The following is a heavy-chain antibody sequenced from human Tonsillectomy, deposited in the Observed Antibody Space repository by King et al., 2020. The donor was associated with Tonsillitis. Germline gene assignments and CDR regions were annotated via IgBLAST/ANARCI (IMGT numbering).Heavy chain of an antibody. V-gene: IGHV3-30*18. D-gene: IGHD5-24*01. CDR2: ISYDGSNK. J-gene: IGHJ4*02. CDR1: GFTFSSYG. Sequence: QLVQSGGGVVQPGRSLRLSCAASGFTFSSYGMHWVRQAPGKGLEWVAVISYDGSNKYYADSVKGRFTISRDNSKNTLYLQMNSLRPEDTAVYYCAKDRGEMATIGFDYWGQGTLVTVSS. CDR3: AKDRGEMATIGFDY.